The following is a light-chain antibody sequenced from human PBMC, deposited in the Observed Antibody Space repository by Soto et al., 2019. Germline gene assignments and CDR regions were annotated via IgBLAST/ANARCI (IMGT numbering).Light chain of an antibody. V-gene: IGKV1-9*01. J-gene: IGKJ4*01. Sequence: DIQLTQSPSSLSASVGDRVTITCRASQGISSYLAWYQQKSGKAPKLLIYVASTLQSGVPSRFRGSGSGTEFTLTISRLQPEDFATYYCQQFSAYPLTFGGGTKVEIK. CDR3: QQFSAYPLT. CDR1: QGISSY. CDR2: VAS.